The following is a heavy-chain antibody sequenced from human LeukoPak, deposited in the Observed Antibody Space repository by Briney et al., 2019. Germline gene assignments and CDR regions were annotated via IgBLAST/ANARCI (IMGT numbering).Heavy chain of an antibody. Sequence: GASVKVSCKASGGTFSSYAISWVRQAPGQGLEWMGGIIPIFGTANYAQKFQGRVTMTRNTSISTAYVELSSLRSEDTAVYYCARGRESSSPFDYWGQGTLVTVSS. CDR2: IIPIFGTA. V-gene: IGHV1-69*05. CDR3: ARGRESSSPFDY. CDR1: GGTFSSYA. J-gene: IGHJ4*02. D-gene: IGHD6-13*01.